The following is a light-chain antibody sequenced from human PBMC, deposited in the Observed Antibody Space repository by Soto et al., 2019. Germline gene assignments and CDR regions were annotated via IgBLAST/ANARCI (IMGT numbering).Light chain of an antibody. V-gene: IGLV1-40*01. CDR1: SSNIGAGYD. CDR2: GNS. CDR3: QSYDSSLSGSYV. J-gene: IGLJ1*01. Sequence: QSVLTQPPSVSGAPGQRVTISCTGSSSNIGAGYDVHWYQQLPGTAPKLLIYGNSNRPSGVPDRFSGSKSGTSASLAITGLQAEEEADYYCQSYDSSLSGSYVFGTGTKLTV.